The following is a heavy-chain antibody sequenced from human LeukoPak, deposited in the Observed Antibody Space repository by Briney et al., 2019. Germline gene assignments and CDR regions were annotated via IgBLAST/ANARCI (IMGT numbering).Heavy chain of an antibody. CDR3: ARVTTYSYGYSSRLDAFDI. Sequence: ASVKVTCNASGYTFTSYYMHWVRQAPGQGLEWMGIINPSGGSTSYAQKFQGRVTMTRDTSTSTVYMELSSLRSEDTAVYYCARVTTYSYGYSSRLDAFDIWGQGTMVTVSS. CDR2: INPSGGST. J-gene: IGHJ3*02. CDR1: GYTFTSYY. D-gene: IGHD5-18*01. V-gene: IGHV1-46*01.